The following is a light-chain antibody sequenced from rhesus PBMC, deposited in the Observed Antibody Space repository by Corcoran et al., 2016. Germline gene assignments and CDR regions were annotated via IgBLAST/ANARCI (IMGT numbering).Light chain of an antibody. CDR2: DAS. V-gene: IGKV3-17*02. CDR3: QQESYWMYS. CDR1: QSVSSR. Sequence: EIVMTQSPATLSLSPGERATLSCRASQSVSSRLAWYQQKPGQAPRLLIYDASSRVTGIPDRFSGRGSGTDVTLTISSLEPEDVAVYFCQQESYWMYSFGQGTKVEIK. J-gene: IGKJ2*01.